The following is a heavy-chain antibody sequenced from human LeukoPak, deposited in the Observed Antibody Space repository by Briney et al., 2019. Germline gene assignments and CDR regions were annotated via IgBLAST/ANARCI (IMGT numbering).Heavy chain of an antibody. Sequence: PSQTLSLTCAVSGGSISSGGYSWSWIRQPPGKGLEWIGYIYHSGSTYYNPSLKSRVTISVDRSKNQFSLKLSSVTAADTAVYYCARVAVKGAQTYFDYWGQGTLVTVSS. J-gene: IGHJ4*02. CDR2: IYHSGST. D-gene: IGHD4/OR15-4a*01. CDR1: GGSISSGGYS. V-gene: IGHV4-30-2*01. CDR3: ARVAVKGAQTYFDY.